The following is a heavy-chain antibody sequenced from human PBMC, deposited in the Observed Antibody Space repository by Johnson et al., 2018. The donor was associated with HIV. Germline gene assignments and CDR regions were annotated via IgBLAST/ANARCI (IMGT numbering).Heavy chain of an antibody. CDR1: GFAFSSCG. J-gene: IGHJ3*02. CDR2: IRYDSTTE. V-gene: IGHV3-30*02. D-gene: IGHD3-10*01. CDR3: AKGRSGGSGAFDI. Sequence: QVQLVESGGGVVQPGGSLRLSCSASGFAFSSCGMHWVRQAPGKGLEWVAFIRYDSTTEYYADSVKGRFTISRDNSKNTLYVQMNRLRPEDTAAYFCAKGRSGGSGAFDIWGQGTVVTVS.